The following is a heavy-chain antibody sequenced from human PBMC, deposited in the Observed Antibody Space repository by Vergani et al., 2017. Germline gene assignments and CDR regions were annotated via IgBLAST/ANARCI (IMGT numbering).Heavy chain of an antibody. D-gene: IGHD1-20*01. Sequence: QVQLQQWGAGLLKPSETLSLTCAVYGGSFSGYYWSWIRQPPGKGLEWIGEINHSGSTNYNPSLKSRVTISGDTSKNQFSLKLSSVTAADTAVYYCARVEYNWNDAWFDPWGQGTLVTVSS. V-gene: IGHV4-34*01. CDR2: INHSGST. J-gene: IGHJ5*02. CDR1: GGSFSGYY. CDR3: ARVEYNWNDAWFDP.